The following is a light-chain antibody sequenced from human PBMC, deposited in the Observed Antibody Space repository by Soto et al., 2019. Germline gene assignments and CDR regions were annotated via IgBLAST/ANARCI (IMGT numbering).Light chain of an antibody. V-gene: IGLV1-47*01. CDR1: SSNIGSNY. CDR2: RNN. J-gene: IGLJ1*01. CDR3: AAWDDSLSKV. Sequence: QSVLTQPPSASGTPGQRVTISCSGSSSNIGSNYVYWYQQLPGTAPKLLIYRNNQRPSGVPDRFSGSKSGTSASLAISWLRSEDEADYYCAAWDDSLSKVFGTGTKLTVL.